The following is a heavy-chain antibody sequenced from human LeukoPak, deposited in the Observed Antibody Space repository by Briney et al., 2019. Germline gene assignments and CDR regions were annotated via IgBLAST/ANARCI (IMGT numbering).Heavy chain of an antibody. CDR3: ARALGYCSGGSCYSGYYFDY. CDR2: IYSGGGT. J-gene: IGHJ4*02. V-gene: IGHV3-53*01. Sequence: PGGSLRLSCAASGFTVSSNYMSWVRQAPGKGLEWVSVIYSGGGTYYADSVKGRFTISRDNSKNTLYLQMNSLRAEDTAVYYCARALGYCSGGSCYSGYYFDYWGQGTLVTVSS. CDR1: GFTVSSNY. D-gene: IGHD2-15*01.